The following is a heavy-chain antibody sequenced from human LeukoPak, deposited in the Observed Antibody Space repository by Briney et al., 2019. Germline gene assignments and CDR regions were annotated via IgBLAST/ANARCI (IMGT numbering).Heavy chain of an antibody. CDR1: GFTFSSYS. CDR3: ARDKGGGGSPTRAGGYFDY. CDR2: ISSSSSYI. Sequence: GGSMRLSCAVYGFTFSSYSMNWVRQAHGKGLGWDSSISSSSSYIYYAESVKGRFTISRDNAKNSLYLQMNNLRPEDTAVYYCARDKGGGGSPTRAGGYFDYWGQGTLVAVSS. V-gene: IGHV3-21*01. D-gene: IGHD2-15*01. J-gene: IGHJ4*02.